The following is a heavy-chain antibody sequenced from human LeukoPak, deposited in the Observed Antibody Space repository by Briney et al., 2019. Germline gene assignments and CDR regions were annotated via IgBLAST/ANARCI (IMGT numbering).Heavy chain of an antibody. CDR2: TNPNSGGT. J-gene: IGHJ4*02. CDR1: EYTSTGSN. CDR3: ARDQDSYYDFWSGSDY. D-gene: IGHD3-3*01. V-gene: IGHV1-2*02. Sequence: GASVKVSCKASEYTSTGSNMTWVRQAPGQGLEWRGWTNPNSGGTNYAQKFQGRVTMTRDTSISTAYMELSRLRSDDTAVYYCARDQDSYYDFWSGSDYWGQGTLVTVSS.